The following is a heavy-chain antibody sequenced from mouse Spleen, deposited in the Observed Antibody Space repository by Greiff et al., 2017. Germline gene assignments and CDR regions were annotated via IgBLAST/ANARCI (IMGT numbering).Heavy chain of an antibody. Sequence: EVQLQQSGAELVRPGASVKLSCTASGFNIKDDYMHWVKQRPEQGLEWIGWIDPENGDTEYASKFQGKATITADTSSNTAYLQLSSLTSEDTAVYYCTTGDYDVGYYFDYWGQGTTLTVSS. CDR2: IDPENGDT. J-gene: IGHJ2*01. D-gene: IGHD2-4*01. CDR3: TTGDYDVGYYFDY. CDR1: GFNIKDDY. V-gene: IGHV14-4*01.